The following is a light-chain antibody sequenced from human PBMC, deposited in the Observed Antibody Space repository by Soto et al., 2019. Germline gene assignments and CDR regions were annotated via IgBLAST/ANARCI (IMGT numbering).Light chain of an antibody. V-gene: IGKV1-9*01. J-gene: IGKJ4*01. CDR3: QQFNSYPLT. CDR2: AAS. Sequence: IQLTQSPSSLAASVGDRVTITCRASQGISTYLGWYQQRPGKAPKLLIYAASTLQSGVSSRFSGSGSGTDFTLTISSLHPEDFATYYCQQFNSYPLTFGGGTKVEIK. CDR1: QGISTY.